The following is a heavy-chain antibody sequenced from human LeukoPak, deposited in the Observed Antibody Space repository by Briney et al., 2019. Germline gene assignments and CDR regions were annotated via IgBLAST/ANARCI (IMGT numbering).Heavy chain of an antibody. J-gene: IGHJ4*02. CDR3: ARDASGYLDY. CDR2: ISGGGGTT. D-gene: IGHD2-15*01. Sequence: PGGSLRLSCAASGFTFSNYAMTWVRQAPGRGLEWVSTISGGGGTTHYADSVKGRFIISRDNSKNTLSLQMNSLRAEDTAVYYCARDASGYLDYWGQGTLVTVSS. CDR1: GFTFSNYA. V-gene: IGHV3-23*01.